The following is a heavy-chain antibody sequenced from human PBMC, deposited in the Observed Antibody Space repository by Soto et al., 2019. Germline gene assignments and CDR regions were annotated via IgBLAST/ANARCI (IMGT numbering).Heavy chain of an antibody. Sequence: QLLESGGGLVQPGGSLRVSCAASGFTFSNYAMTWVRQAPGKGLEWVSTIGGSGGDTYYSDSVTGRFTISRDNTRNRLYLQLDSLRAEDAALYYCVRDWSGSSCPCMDVWGQGTTVTVSS. CDR2: IGGSGGDT. V-gene: IGHV3-23*01. CDR1: GFTFSNYA. D-gene: IGHD3-3*01. J-gene: IGHJ6*02. CDR3: VRDWSGSSCPCMDV.